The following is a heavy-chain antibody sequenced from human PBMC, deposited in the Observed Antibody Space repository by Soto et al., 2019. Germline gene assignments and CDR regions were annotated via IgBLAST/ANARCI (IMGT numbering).Heavy chain of an antibody. CDR1: GSTLTGYY. J-gene: IGHJ4*02. V-gene: IGHV1-2*02. D-gene: IGHD6-19*01. Sequence: ASLKFSLRTSGSTLTGYYMNWVRQAPGQGLEWMGWINPNRGGTNYAQKFQGRVTMTRDTSISTAYMELSRLRSDDTAVYYCARDGIFGDGSSGWHFGSWGQGTLVTVSS. CDR3: ARDGIFGDGSSGWHFGS. CDR2: INPNRGGT.